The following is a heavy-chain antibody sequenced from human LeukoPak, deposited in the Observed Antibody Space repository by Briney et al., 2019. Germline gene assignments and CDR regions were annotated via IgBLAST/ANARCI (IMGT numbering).Heavy chain of an antibody. Sequence: PGGSLRLSCAPSGFTFKTYGMSWVRQAPGKGLEWVSGISGSGQSTYYADSVEGRFTISRDNSKKTLYLEMNYLRAEDTAIYYCAKYGNGYFYYYMDVRGKGTTVTVSS. V-gene: IGHV3-23*01. CDR2: ISGSGQST. D-gene: IGHD2/OR15-2a*01. CDR1: GFTFKTYG. CDR3: AKYGNGYFYYYMDV. J-gene: IGHJ6*03.